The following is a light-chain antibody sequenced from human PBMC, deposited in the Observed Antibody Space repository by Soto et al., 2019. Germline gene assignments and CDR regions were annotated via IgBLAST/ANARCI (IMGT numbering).Light chain of an antibody. CDR2: GTS. CDR1: TGAVTSGYY. V-gene: IGLV7-43*01. CDR3: LLYYGGADV. Sequence: QAVVTQEPSLTVSPGGTVTLTCASSTGAVTSGYYPNWFQQKPGQAPRALIYGTSHKHSWTPARFSGSLLGGKAALTLSGVQPEDEAEYYCLLYYGGADVFGSGTKLTVL. J-gene: IGLJ1*01.